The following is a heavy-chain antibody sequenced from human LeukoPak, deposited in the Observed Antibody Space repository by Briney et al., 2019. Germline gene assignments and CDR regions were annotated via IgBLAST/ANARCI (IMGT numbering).Heavy chain of an antibody. V-gene: IGHV3-21*01. CDR2: ITSSSNYI. J-gene: IGHJ4*02. D-gene: IGHD6-19*01. CDR1: GFLFSSHN. CDR3: ARAIFSSGWYLVDY. Sequence: PGGSLRLSCAASGFLFSSHNMNWVRQAPGKGLEWVSYITSSSNYIYYADSVKGRFTISRDNAKNSLYLQMNSLRAEDTAVYYCARAIFSSGWYLVDYWGQGTLVTVSS.